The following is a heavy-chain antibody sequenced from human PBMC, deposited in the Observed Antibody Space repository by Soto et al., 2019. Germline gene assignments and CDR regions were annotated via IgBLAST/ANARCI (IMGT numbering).Heavy chain of an antibody. CDR2: IIPIFCTA. CDR1: GGTFSSYA. V-gene: IGHV1-69*06. CDR3: ASRLRHIGWFDP. Sequence: QVQLVQSGAEVKKPGSSVKVSCKASGGTFSSYAISWVRQAPGQGLEWMGGIIPIFCTANYAQKFQGRVTITANKSTSTAYMELSSLRSEDTAVYYCASRLRHIGWFDPWGQGTLVTVSS. J-gene: IGHJ5*02. D-gene: IGHD2-21*01.